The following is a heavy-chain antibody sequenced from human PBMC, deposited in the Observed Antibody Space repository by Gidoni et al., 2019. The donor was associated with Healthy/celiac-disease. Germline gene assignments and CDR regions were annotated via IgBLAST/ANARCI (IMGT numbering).Heavy chain of an antibody. CDR3: ARAEDIVVVPAASYYYYYYGMDV. Sequence: EVQLVESGGGLVKPGGSLRLSCAASGFTFSSYSMHWVRQAPGKGLEWVPSISSSSSYIYYADSVKGRFTISRDNAKNSLYLQMNSLRAEDTAVYYCARAEDIVVVPAASYYYYYYGMDVWGQGTTVTVSS. V-gene: IGHV3-21*01. CDR2: ISSSSSYI. CDR1: GFTFSSYS. D-gene: IGHD2-2*01. J-gene: IGHJ6*02.